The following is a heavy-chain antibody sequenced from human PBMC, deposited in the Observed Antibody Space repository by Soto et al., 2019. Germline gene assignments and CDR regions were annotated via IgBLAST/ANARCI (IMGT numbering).Heavy chain of an antibody. V-gene: IGHV5-10-1*01. CDR3: ARLRHPHSPLMVVGTMGLDY. J-gene: IGHJ4*02. CDR1: GYSFTNFW. D-gene: IGHD3-10*01. Sequence: PGESLKISCLTSGYSFTNFWISWVRQMPGKGLEWMGRIDPSDSYTNSSPSFQGHVTFSADESINTAYLQWSSLKASDTAMYYCARLRHPHSPLMVVGTMGLDYWAKGTPAHVSS. CDR2: IDPSDSYT.